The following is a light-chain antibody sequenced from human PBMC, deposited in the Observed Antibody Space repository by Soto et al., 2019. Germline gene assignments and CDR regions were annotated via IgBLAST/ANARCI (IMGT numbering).Light chain of an antibody. CDR3: QQYNDWPPIT. CDR1: QSISSN. V-gene: IGKV3-15*01. Sequence: EIVMTQSPATLSVSPGEGATLSCRASQSISSNLAWYQQKPGQAPRLVIFDASTRATGIPDRFTGRGSGTEFTLTISSLQSEDSAVYFWQQYNDWPPITFGGGTKV. CDR2: DAS. J-gene: IGKJ4*01.